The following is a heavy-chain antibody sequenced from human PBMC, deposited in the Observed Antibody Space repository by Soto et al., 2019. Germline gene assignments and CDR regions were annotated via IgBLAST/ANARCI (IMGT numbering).Heavy chain of an antibody. J-gene: IGHJ6*02. Sequence: QVQLVQSGAEVKKPGASVKVSCQTSGYTFTSYYIHWVRQAPGQGLAWMVIINPSGGYTKYSNKSQDRVTMTRDAATNIVYMELSSLTSEDTAVYFCARSRSMGDWSASVPTYAYGMDVWGQGTTVTVSS. CDR1: GYTFTSYY. CDR2: INPSGGYT. V-gene: IGHV1-46*01. CDR3: ARSRSMGDWSASVPTYAYGMDV. D-gene: IGHD3-3*01.